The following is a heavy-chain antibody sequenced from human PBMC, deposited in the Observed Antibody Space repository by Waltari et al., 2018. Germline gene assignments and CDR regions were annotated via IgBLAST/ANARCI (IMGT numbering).Heavy chain of an antibody. CDR2: FYYSGST. J-gene: IGHJ6*02. V-gene: IGHV4-59*01. CDR3: ARDPAPSYYDFWSGYYRAHYYYGMDV. Sequence: QVQLQESGPGLVKPSETLSLTCTVSGGSISSYYWSWIRQPPGKGLVWLGSFYYSGSTNYNPSRKSRVTISVDTSKNQFSLKLSSVTAADTAVYYCARDPAPSYYDFWSGYYRAHYYYGMDVWGQGTTVTVSS. D-gene: IGHD3-3*01. CDR1: GGSISSYY.